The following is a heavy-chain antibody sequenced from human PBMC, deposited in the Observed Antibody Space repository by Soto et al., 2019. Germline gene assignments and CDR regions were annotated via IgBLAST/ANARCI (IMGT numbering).Heavy chain of an antibody. J-gene: IGHJ3*02. CDR3: ATNRGDYDGSGTYYADDAFDI. CDR2: IIPILGIA. V-gene: IGHV1-69*02. D-gene: IGHD3-10*01. Sequence: QVQLVQSGAEVKKPGSSVKVSCTASGGTFSSYTISWVRQAPGPGLEWMGRIIPILGIANYAQKFQGRVTITADKSTSTAYMELRSLRAEDTAVYYCATNRGDYDGSGTYYADDAFDIWGQGTMVTVSS. CDR1: GGTFSSYT.